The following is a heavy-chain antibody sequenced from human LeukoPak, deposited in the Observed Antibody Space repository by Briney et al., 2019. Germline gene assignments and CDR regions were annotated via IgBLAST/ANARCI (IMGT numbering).Heavy chain of an antibody. J-gene: IGHJ5*02. Sequence: GGSLRLSCAASGFTFSGYAVSWVRQAPGKGLEWVSAITGSGGYTYYADSVKGRFTISRDNSKNTLYLQMNSLRAEDTAIYYCAKVGVAGGYYWFDPWGQGTLVTVSS. CDR2: ITGSGGYT. D-gene: IGHD6-19*01. V-gene: IGHV3-23*01. CDR1: GFTFSGYA. CDR3: AKVGVAGGYYWFDP.